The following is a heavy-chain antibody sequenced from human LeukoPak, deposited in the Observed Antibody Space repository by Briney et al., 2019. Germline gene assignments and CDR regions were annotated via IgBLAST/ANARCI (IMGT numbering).Heavy chain of an antibody. Sequence: SETLSLTCTVHDDSVSSFYWSWIRQPPGKLLEWIGSFYTNGSTNYNPSLKSRVTISVDTSKNQFSLKLSSVTAADTAVYYCARGRVSSWCDAFDIWGQGTMVTVSS. CDR2: FYTNGST. V-gene: IGHV4-4*08. J-gene: IGHJ3*02. D-gene: IGHD6-13*01. CDR3: ARGRVSSWCDAFDI. CDR1: DDSVSSFY.